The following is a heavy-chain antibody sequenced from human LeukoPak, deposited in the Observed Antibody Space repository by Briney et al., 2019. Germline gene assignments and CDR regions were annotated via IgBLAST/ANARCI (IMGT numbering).Heavy chain of an antibody. CDR2: IYHSGST. V-gene: IGHV4-38-2*02. J-gene: IGHJ5*02. Sequence: NPSETLSLTCTVSGYSISSGYYWGWIRQPPGKGLEWIGSIYHSGSTYYNPSLKSRVTISVDTSKNQFSLKLSSVTAADTAMYYCARLRDYGDFRWFDPWGQGTLVTVSS. D-gene: IGHD4-17*01. CDR1: GYSISSGYY. CDR3: ARLRDYGDFRWFDP.